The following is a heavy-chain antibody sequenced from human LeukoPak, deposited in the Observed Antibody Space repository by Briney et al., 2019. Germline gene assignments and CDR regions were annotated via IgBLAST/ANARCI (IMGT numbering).Heavy chain of an antibody. Sequence: GGSLRLSCAASGFTFDDYGMSWVRQAPGKGLEWVSGINWNGGITAYADSVKGRFTISRDNSKNTLYLQMNSLRAEDTAVYYCARGPRYSSSSSVYYYYYMDVWGKGTTVTVSS. J-gene: IGHJ6*03. D-gene: IGHD6-6*01. CDR2: INWNGGIT. CDR3: ARGPRYSSSSSVYYYYYMDV. CDR1: GFTFDDYG. V-gene: IGHV3-20*04.